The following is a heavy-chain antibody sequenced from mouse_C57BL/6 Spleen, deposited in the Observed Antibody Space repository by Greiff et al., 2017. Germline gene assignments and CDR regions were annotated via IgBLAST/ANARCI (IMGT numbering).Heavy chain of an antibody. CDR3: ARPMVTTPYGYFDV. V-gene: IGHV5-6*01. CDR2: ISSGGSYT. D-gene: IGHD2-2*01. Sequence: EVQLVESGGDLVKPGGSLKLSCAASGFTLSSYCMSWVRQTPDKRLEWVATISSGGSYTYYPASVKGRFTISSDNAKNTLYLQMSSLKSEDTSMYYCARPMVTTPYGYFDVWGTGTTVTVSS. CDR1: GFTLSSYC. J-gene: IGHJ1*03.